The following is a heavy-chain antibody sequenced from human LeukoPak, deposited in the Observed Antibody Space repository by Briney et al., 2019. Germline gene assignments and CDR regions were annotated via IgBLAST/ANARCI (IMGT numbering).Heavy chain of an antibody. CDR2: IYYSGST. D-gene: IGHD4-17*01. CDR1: GGSISSYY. V-gene: IGHV4-59*01. CDR3: ARDRRSGGDYILDAFDI. J-gene: IGHJ3*02. Sequence: PSETLSLTCTVSGGSISSYYWSWIRQPPGKGLEWIGYIYYSGSTNYNPSLKSRVTISVDTSKNQFSLKLSSVTAADTAVYYCARDRRSGGDYILDAFDIWGQGTMVTVSS.